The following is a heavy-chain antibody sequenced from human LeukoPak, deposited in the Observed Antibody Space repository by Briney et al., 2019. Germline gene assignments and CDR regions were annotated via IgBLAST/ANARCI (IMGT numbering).Heavy chain of an antibody. CDR2: ISGSGGST. J-gene: IGHJ4*02. CDR3: AKDMYPHNYDYVWGSYRLSPDY. D-gene: IGHD3-16*02. CDR1: GFTFSSCG. V-gene: IGHV3-23*01. Sequence: PGGSLRLSCAASGFTFSSCGMSWVRQAPGKGLEWVSAISGSGGSTYYADSVKGRFTISRDNSKNTLYLQMNSLRAEDTAVYYCAKDMYPHNYDYVWGSYRLSPDYWGQGTLVTVSS.